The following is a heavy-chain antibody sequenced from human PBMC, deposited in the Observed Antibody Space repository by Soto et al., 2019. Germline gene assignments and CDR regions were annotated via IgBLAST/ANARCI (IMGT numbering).Heavy chain of an antibody. V-gene: IGHV3-43*01. CDR3: AREFGYASWASYDS. D-gene: IGHD2-2*01. CDR1: GFIFDDFS. CDR2: IGRDGINT. J-gene: IGHJ4*02. Sequence: EVQLVESGGVVVQPGGSLRLSCDASGFIFDDFSMHWVRQAPGKGLEWVSLIGRDGINTYYADSVKGRFTISRDNSKKSLYLQMNSLTTEDTALYYCAREFGYASWASYDSWGQGTLVTVSS.